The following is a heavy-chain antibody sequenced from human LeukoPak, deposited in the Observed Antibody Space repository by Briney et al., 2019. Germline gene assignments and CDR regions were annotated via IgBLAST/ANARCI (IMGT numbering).Heavy chain of an antibody. CDR1: GGSISSYY. CDR3: ARVSWFPGTSYYFMDV. CDR2: IYYSGST. V-gene: IGHV4-59*01. Sequence: SETLSLTCTVSGGSISSYYWSWIRQPPGKGLEWIGYIYYSGSTYYNPSLRSRVTISVDTSKNQFSLKLNSVTAADTAVYYCARVSWFPGTSYYFMDVWGKGTTVTVSS. D-gene: IGHD1-1*01. J-gene: IGHJ6*03.